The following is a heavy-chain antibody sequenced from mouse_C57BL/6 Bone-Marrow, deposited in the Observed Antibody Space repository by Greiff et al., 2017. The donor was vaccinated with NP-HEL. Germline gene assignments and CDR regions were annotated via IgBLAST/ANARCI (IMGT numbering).Heavy chain of an antibody. D-gene: IGHD1-1*01. Sequence: EVKLLESGPGLVKPSQSLSLTCSVTGYSITSGYYWNWIRQLPGNKLEWMVYISYDGSNNYNPSLKKRSSITRDTSKNQFCLKLNSVTTEDTATYYCARDGSSFYYYAMDYWGQGTSVTVSS. V-gene: IGHV3-6*01. CDR2: ISYDGSN. J-gene: IGHJ4*01. CDR1: GYSITSGYY. CDR3: ARDGSSFYYYAMDY.